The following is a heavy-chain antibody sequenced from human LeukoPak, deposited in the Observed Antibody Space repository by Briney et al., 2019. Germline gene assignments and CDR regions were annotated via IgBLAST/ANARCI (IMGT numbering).Heavy chain of an antibody. Sequence: GGSLRLSCVAAGLSFSSYDMYWVRQAPGKGLEWVAYISTSGSSIDYADSVKGRFTISRDNGKSSVFLQMNSLRVEDTADYCVPPAAGLHRTISTECLQDWGQGTLVTVSS. D-gene: IGHD6-13*01. J-gene: IGHJ1*01. CDR1: GLSFSSYD. V-gene: IGHV3-48*03. CDR2: ISTSGSSI. CDR3: VPPAAGLHRTISTECLQD.